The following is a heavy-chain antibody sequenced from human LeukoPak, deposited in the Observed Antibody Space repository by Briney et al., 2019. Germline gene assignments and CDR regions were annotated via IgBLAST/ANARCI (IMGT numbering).Heavy chain of an antibody. V-gene: IGHV3-23*01. CDR2: SVGTDST. Sequence: GGSLRLSCVASGFTFSGNAMSWVRQSPGKGLEWVSMSVGTDSTYYADSVKGRLTISRDNSKNTLYLEMNSLRAEDTAVYYCAKSRDSRALFDYWGQGILVTVSS. D-gene: IGHD3-22*01. CDR1: GFTFSGNA. CDR3: AKSRDSRALFDY. J-gene: IGHJ4*02.